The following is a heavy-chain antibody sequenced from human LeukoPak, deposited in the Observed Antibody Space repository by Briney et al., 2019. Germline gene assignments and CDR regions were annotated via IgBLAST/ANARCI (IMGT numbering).Heavy chain of an antibody. V-gene: IGHV3-21*01. CDR2: ISSSSSYI. D-gene: IGHD5-24*01. J-gene: IGHJ4*02. CDR3: ASLRTYRDAYGYRGY. CDR1: GFTFSDYS. Sequence: NPGGSLRLPCAASGFTFSDYSMNWVRQAPGKGLEWVSSISSSSSYIYYADSVKGRFTISRDNAKKSVYLQMNSLRADDTAVYYCASLRTYRDAYGYRGYWGQGTLVTVSS.